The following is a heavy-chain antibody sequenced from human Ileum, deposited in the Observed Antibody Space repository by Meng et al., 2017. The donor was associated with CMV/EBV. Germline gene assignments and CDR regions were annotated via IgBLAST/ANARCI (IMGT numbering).Heavy chain of an antibody. D-gene: IGHD1-26*01. CDR1: GYTFTGYY. V-gene: IGHV1-2*02. J-gene: IGHJ6*02. Sequence: ASVKVSCKASGYTFTGYYMHWVRQAPRQGLEWMGWINPNSGGTNYAQKFQGRVTMTRDTSISTAYMELNRLRSDDTAVYYCARRGGSYSSAYYGMDVWGQGTTVTVSS. CDR3: ARRGGSYSSAYYGMDV. CDR2: INPNSGGT.